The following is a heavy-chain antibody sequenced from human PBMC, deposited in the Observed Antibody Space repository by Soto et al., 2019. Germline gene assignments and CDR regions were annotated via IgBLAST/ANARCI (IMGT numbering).Heavy chain of an antibody. Sequence: PGGSLRLSCAASGFTFSSYWMSWVRQAPGKGLEWVANIKQDGSEKYYVDSVKGRFTISRDNAKSSLYLQMNSLRAEDTAVYYCAREGVGYCSSTSCYFAFDIWGQGTMVTVSS. CDR3: AREGVGYCSSTSCYFAFDI. V-gene: IGHV3-7*01. D-gene: IGHD2-2*01. CDR1: GFTFSSYW. J-gene: IGHJ3*02. CDR2: IKQDGSEK.